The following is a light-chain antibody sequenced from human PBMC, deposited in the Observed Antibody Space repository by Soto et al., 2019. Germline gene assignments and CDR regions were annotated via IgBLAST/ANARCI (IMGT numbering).Light chain of an antibody. CDR2: SAS. V-gene: IGKV3-15*01. CDR3: QQYINGYS. J-gene: IGKJ2*01. CDR1: QSVSTS. Sequence: EVLMTQSPATLSVFPGERVTLSCGASQSVSTSLAWYQQKPGQAPRLLIYSASTRASGIPARFSGSGSGTEFTLTITSLESEDFAVSYCQQYINGYSFGQGTKLEIK.